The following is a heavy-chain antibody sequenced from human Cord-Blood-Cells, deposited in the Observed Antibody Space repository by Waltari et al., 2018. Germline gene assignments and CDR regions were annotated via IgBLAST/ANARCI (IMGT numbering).Heavy chain of an antibody. V-gene: IGHV3-7*01. CDR2: IKQDGSEK. D-gene: IGHD6-6*01. CDR3: ARESIAARLRYFQH. Sequence: EVQLVESGGGLVQPGGSLRLSCAASAFTFSRYWISWVRQAPGKGLEWVANIKQDGSEKYYVDSVKGRFTISRDNAKNSLYLQMNSLRAEDTAVYYCARESIAARLRYFQHWGQGTLVTVSS. J-gene: IGHJ1*01. CDR1: AFTFSRYW.